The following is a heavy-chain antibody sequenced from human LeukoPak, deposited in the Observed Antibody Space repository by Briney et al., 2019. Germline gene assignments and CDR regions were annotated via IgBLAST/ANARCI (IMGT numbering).Heavy chain of an antibody. J-gene: IGHJ4*02. CDR2: ISGSGGST. CDR3: AKARGYSGYELFDY. Sequence: GGSLRLSCAASGFTFSSYAMSWVRQAPGKGLEWVSAISGSGGSTYYADPVKGRFTISRDNSKNTLYLQMNSLRAEDTAVYYCAKARGYSGYELFDYWGQGTLVTVSS. V-gene: IGHV3-23*01. D-gene: IGHD5-12*01. CDR1: GFTFSSYA.